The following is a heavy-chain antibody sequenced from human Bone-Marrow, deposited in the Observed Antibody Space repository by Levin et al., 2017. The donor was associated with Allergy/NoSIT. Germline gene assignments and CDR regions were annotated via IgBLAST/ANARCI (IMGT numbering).Heavy chain of an antibody. V-gene: IGHV7-4-1*02. CDR2: INTKSGNP. CDR1: GHIFTNYA. CDR3: ARESYRCSGGSCFFDS. J-gene: IGHJ4*02. Sequence: ASVKVSCKASGHIFTNYAINWVRQAPGQGLEWMGWINTKSGNPTYAQGFTGRFVFYLDTSVSTAYLQISSLQAEDTAVYYCARESYRCSGGSCFFDSWGQGTLVTVSP. D-gene: IGHD2-15*01.